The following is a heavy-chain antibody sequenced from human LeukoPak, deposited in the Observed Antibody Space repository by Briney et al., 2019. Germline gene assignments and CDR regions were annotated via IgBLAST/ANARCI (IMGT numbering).Heavy chain of an antibody. D-gene: IGHD2-15*01. J-gene: IGHJ4*02. CDR3: AKGSGGSLYYFDY. CDR2: ISWNSGSI. V-gene: IGHV3-9*01. Sequence: GGSLRLSCAASGFTFDDYAMHWVRQAPGKGLEWVSGISWNSGSIGYADSVKGRFTISRDNAKNSLYLQMNSLRAEDTALYYCAKGSGGSLYYFDYWGQGTLVTVSS. CDR1: GFTFDDYA.